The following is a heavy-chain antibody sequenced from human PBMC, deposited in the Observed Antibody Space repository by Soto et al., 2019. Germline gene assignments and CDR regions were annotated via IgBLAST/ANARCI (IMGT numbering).Heavy chain of an antibody. Sequence: GGSLRLSCAASGFTFSSYWMHWVRQAPGKGLVWVSRINSDGSSTSYADSVKGRFTISRDNAKNTLYLQMNSLRAEDTAVYYCARDPLREGTGTHNWFAPWGQGTLVTVSS. CDR3: ARDPLREGTGTHNWFAP. V-gene: IGHV3-74*01. CDR1: GFTFSSYW. CDR2: INSDGSST. D-gene: IGHD1-1*01. J-gene: IGHJ5*02.